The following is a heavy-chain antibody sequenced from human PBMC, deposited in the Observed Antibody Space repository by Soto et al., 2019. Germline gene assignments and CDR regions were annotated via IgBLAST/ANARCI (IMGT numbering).Heavy chain of an antibody. Sequence: EVQLVESGGGLVQPGGSLRLSCAASGFTFSSYWMSWVRQAPGKGLEWVANIKQDGSEKYYVDSVKGRFTISRDNAKNSVYLQMNSLRAEDTAVYYWARDVYDILTGYQGTFDYWGQGTLVTVSS. CDR2: IKQDGSEK. J-gene: IGHJ4*02. CDR1: GFTFSSYW. CDR3: ARDVYDILTGYQGTFDY. V-gene: IGHV3-7*05. D-gene: IGHD3-9*01.